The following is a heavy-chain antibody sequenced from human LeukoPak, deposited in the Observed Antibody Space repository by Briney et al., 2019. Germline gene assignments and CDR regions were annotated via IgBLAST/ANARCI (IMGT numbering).Heavy chain of an antibody. D-gene: IGHD3-16*02. CDR1: GGSFSGYY. CDR2: INHSGCT. V-gene: IGHV4-34*01. J-gene: IGHJ4*02. Sequence: SETLSLTCAVYGGSFSGYYWSWIRQPPGKGLEWIGEINHSGCTNYNPSLKSRVTISVDTSKNQFSLKLSSVTAADTAVYYCARGLITFGGVISKVHLDYWGRGTLVTVSS. CDR3: ARGLITFGGVISKVHLDY.